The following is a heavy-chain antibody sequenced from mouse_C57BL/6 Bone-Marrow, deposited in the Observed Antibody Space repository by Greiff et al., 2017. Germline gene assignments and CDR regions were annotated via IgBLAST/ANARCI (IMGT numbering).Heavy chain of an antibody. CDR3: TRGGLRTGKGWYIDV. V-gene: IGHV1-5*01. CDR2: IYPGNSDT. CDR1: GYTFTSYW. J-gene: IGHJ1*03. D-gene: IGHD4-1*01. Sequence: EVQLQQSGTVLARPGASVKMSCKTSGYTFTSYWMHWVKQRPGQGLEWIGAIYPGNSDTSYNQKFKGKAKLTAVTSASTAYMELSRLTNEDSAVYYCTRGGLRTGKGWYIDVWGTGTTVTVSS.